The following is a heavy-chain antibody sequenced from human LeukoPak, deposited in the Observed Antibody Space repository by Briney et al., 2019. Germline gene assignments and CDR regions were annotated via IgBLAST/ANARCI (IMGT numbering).Heavy chain of an antibody. J-gene: IGHJ5*02. CDR2: IRSDGSNK. CDR1: GFTFTTYG. CDR3: AKDRDLAS. V-gene: IGHV3-30*02. Sequence: GGSLRLSCAASGFTFTTYGMHWVRQAPGKGLEWVAVIRSDGSNKYYADSVKGRFTISRDNSKNTLYLQMNSLRPDDTAVYYCAKDRDLASWGQGTLVTVSS.